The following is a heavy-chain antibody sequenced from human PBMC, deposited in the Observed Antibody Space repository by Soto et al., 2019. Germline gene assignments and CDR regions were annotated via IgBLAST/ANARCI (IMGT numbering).Heavy chain of an antibody. CDR2: VSGSGSTT. CDR1: GFTFSSYA. D-gene: IGHD3-3*01. Sequence: VGSLRLSCVASGFTFSSYALSWVRQAPGEGLQWVSTVSGSGSTTYYADSVKGRFTISRDNSKNTLYLQMNTLRAEDTAIYYCAKQNTIFGVVVPLYYYGMDVWGQGTTVTVSS. J-gene: IGHJ6*02. V-gene: IGHV3-23*01. CDR3: AKQNTIFGVVVPLYYYGMDV.